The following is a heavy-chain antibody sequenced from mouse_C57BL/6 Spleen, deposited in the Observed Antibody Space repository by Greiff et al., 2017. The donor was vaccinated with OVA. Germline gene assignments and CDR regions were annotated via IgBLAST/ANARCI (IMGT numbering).Heavy chain of an antibody. CDR1: GFTFSSYA. D-gene: IGHD1-1*01. Sequence: DVMLVESGEGLVKPGGSLKLSCAASGFTFSSYAMSWVRQTPEKRLEWVAYISSGGDYIYYADTVKGRFTISRDNARNTLYLQMSSLKSEDTAMYYCTRDRTTVVATDAMDYWGQGTSVTVSS. CDR2: ISSGGDYI. J-gene: IGHJ4*01. V-gene: IGHV5-9-1*02. CDR3: TRDRTTVVATDAMDY.